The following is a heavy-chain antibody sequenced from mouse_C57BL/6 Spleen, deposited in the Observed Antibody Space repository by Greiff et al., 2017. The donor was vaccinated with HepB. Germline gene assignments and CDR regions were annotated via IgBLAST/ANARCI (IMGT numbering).Heavy chain of an antibody. Sequence: VQLQQSGPELVKPGASVKIPCKASGYTFTDYNMDWVKQSHGKSLEWIGDINPNNGGTIYNQKFKGKATLTVDKSSSTAYMELRSLTSEDTAVYYCARKDIYYDYEAYWGQGTLVTVSA. V-gene: IGHV1-18*01. CDR1: GYTFTDYN. CDR2: INPNNGGT. J-gene: IGHJ3*01. D-gene: IGHD2-4*01. CDR3: ARKDIYYDYEAY.